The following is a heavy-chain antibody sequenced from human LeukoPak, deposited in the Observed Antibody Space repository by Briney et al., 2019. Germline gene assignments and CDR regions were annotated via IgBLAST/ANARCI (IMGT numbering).Heavy chain of an antibody. V-gene: IGHV3-30*02. CDR3: AKGSNVDERDFQH. D-gene: IGHD3-10*01. CDR2: IRYDGSKK. J-gene: IGHJ1*01. Sequence: GGSLRLSCAASGFIFISYGMHWLRQAPGKGLEWVAFIRYDGSKKDYADSVKGRFTISRDNSKNTLYLQMNSLRAEDTAVYYCAKGSNVDERDFQHWGQGTLVTVSS. CDR1: GFIFISYG.